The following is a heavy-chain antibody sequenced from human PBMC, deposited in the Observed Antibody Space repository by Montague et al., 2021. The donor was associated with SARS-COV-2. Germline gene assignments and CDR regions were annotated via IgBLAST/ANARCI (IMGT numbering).Heavy chain of an antibody. Sequence: SETLSLTCTVSGGSIRSSSYYWGWIRQPPGKGLEWIGSIYYSGSTYYNPSLKSRVTISVDTSKNQFSLKLSSVTAADTAVYYCAGHCITMLLGRGFDYWGQGTLVTVSS. V-gene: IGHV4-39*01. J-gene: IGHJ4*02. CDR1: GGSIRSSSYY. CDR3: AGHCITMLLGRGFDY. D-gene: IGHD3-10*02. CDR2: IYYSGST.